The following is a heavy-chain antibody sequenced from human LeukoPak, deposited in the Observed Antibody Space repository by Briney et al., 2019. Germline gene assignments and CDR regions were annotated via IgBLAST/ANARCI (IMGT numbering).Heavy chain of an antibody. V-gene: IGHV3-21*01. J-gene: IGHJ4*02. D-gene: IGHD3-16*01. CDR3: ARDPEGFGATYFDY. Sequence: GGSLRLSCVASGFSFSSYNMKWVRQAPGKGLEWVSSISRSASNIYYADSVKGRFTISRDNAKNSFYLQMNSLRAEDTAVFYCARDPEGFGATYFDYWGQGTLVTVSS. CDR1: GFSFSSYN. CDR2: ISRSASNI.